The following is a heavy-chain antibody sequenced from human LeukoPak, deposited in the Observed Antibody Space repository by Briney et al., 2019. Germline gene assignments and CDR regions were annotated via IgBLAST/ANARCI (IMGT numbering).Heavy chain of an antibody. D-gene: IGHD3-22*01. CDR2: FDPEDGET. V-gene: IGHV1-24*01. CDR1: GYTLTELS. J-gene: IGHJ4*02. CDR3: ATLYDSSGYYFRARYY. Sequence: ASVKVSCKVSGYTLTELSMHWVRQAPGKGLEWMGGFDPEDGETIYAQKFQGRVTMTEDTSTDTAYMELSSLRSEDTAVYYCATLYDSSGYYFRARYYWGQGTLVTVSS.